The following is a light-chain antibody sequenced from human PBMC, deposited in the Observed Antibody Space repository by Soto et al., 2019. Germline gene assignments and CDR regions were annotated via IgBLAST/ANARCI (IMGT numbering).Light chain of an antibody. CDR2: LEGSGNY. CDR3: ETWGRNTRV. J-gene: IGLJ3*02. V-gene: IGLV4-60*03. CDR1: SGHSTYI. Sequence: QSVLTQSSSASASLGSSVKFTCTLSSGHSTYIIAWHQQQPGKAPRYLMKLEGSGNYNKGSGVPDRFSGSSSGADRYLTISNLQAEDEADYYCETWGRNTRVFGGGTKLTVL.